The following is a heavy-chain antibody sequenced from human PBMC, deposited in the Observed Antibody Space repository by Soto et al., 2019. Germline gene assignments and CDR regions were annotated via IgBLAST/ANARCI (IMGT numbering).Heavy chain of an antibody. CDR1: GYTFTSYG. Sequence: GASVKVSCKASGYTFTSYGISWVRQAPGQGLEWMGWISAYNGNTNYAQKLQGRVTMTTDTSTSTAYMELRSLRSDDTAVYYCARDSPWDYDFWSGYRQSSSFNFDYWGQGTLVTVSS. CDR3: ARDSPWDYDFWSGYRQSSSFNFDY. CDR2: ISAYNGNT. D-gene: IGHD3-3*01. J-gene: IGHJ4*02. V-gene: IGHV1-18*01.